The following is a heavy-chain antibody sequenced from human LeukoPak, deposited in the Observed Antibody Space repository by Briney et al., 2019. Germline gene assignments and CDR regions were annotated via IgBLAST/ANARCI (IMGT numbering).Heavy chain of an antibody. CDR3: ARDRRELLCFDY. CDR2: IYHSGST. CDR1: GGSISSGGYY. J-gene: IGHJ4*02. D-gene: IGHD1-26*01. Sequence: PSETLSLTCTVSGGSISSGGYYWSWIRQPPGKGLEWIGYIYHSGSTYYNPSLNSRVTISVDRSKNQFSLKLSSVTAADTAVYYCARDRRELLCFDYWGQGTLVTVSS. V-gene: IGHV4-30-2*01.